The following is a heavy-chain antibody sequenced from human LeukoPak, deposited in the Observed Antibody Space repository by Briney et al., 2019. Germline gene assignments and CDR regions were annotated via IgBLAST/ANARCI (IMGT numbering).Heavy chain of an antibody. Sequence: HAGGSLRLSCAASGFTFSSYDMHWVRQAPGKGLEWVAVISYDGSHRYYADSVKGRFTVSRDNSKNTLYLHMNSLRAEDTAVYYCAKAGRYWDFDSWGQGTLVTVSS. J-gene: IGHJ4*02. CDR2: ISYDGSHR. CDR3: AKAGRYWDFDS. D-gene: IGHD1-26*01. CDR1: GFTFSSYD. V-gene: IGHV3-30*18.